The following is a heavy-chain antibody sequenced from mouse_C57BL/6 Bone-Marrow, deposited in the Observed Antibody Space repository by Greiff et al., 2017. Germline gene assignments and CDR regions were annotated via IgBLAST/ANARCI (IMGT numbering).Heavy chain of an antibody. CDR3: ARDLGRGYFDY. J-gene: IGHJ2*01. CDR1: GFTFSDFY. Sequence: EVKLMESGGGLVQSGRSLRLSCATSGFTFSDFYMEWVRQAPGKGLEWIAASRNKANDYTTEYSASVKGRFIVSRDTSQSSLYLQMNALRAEDTAIYYCARDLGRGYFDYWGQGTTLTVSS. CDR2: SRNKANDYTT. D-gene: IGHD4-1*01. V-gene: IGHV7-1*01.